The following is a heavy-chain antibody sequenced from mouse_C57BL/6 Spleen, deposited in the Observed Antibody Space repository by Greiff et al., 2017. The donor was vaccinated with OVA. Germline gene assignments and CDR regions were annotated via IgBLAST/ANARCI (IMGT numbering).Heavy chain of an antibody. V-gene: IGHV1-55*01. J-gene: IGHJ2*01. Sequence: QVQLQQPGAELVMPGASVKLSCKASGYTFTSYWITWVKQRPGQGLEWIGDIYPGSGSTNYNEKFKSKATLTVDTSSSTAYMQLSSLTSEDSAVYYCAREDYGSSFDYWGQGTTLTVSS. CDR1: GYTFTSYW. CDR3: AREDYGSSFDY. D-gene: IGHD1-1*01. CDR2: IYPGSGST.